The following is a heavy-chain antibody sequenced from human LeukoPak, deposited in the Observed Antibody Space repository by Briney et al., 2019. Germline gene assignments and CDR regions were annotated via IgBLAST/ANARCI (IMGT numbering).Heavy chain of an antibody. D-gene: IGHD2-2*01. V-gene: IGHV4-61*02. CDR1: GGSISSGSYY. CDR3: ARECCSSTSCYAWWFDP. J-gene: IGHJ5*02. CDR2: IYTSGST. Sequence: SQTLSLTCTVSGGSISSGSYYWSWIRQPAGKGLEWIGRIYTSGSTNYNPSLKSRVTISVDTSKNQFSLKLSSVTAADTAVYYCARECCSSTSCYAWWFDPWGQGTLVTVSS.